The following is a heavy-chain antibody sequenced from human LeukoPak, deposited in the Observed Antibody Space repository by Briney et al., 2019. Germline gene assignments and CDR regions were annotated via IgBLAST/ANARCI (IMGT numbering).Heavy chain of an antibody. Sequence: GGSLRLSCAASGFTFSSYSLNWVRQAPGKGLEWVSSISGSSSYIYYADSVKGRFTISRHNAKNSLYLQMSSLRAEDTAVYYCAHYNPDSGSHDYWGQGTLVTVSS. CDR1: GFTFSSYS. CDR2: ISGSSSYI. CDR3: AHYNPDSGSHDY. V-gene: IGHV3-21*01. D-gene: IGHD3-10*01. J-gene: IGHJ4*02.